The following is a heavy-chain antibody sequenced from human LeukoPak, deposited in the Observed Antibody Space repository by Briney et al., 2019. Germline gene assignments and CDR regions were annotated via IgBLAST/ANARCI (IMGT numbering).Heavy chain of an antibody. CDR1: GFTFSSYS. CDR3: ARGRDSSSSYPGY. V-gene: IGHV3-48*01. J-gene: IGHJ4*02. D-gene: IGHD6-6*01. CDR2: ISSTSSTV. Sequence: GGSLRLSCAASGFTFSSYSMNWVRQAPGKGLEWVSYISSTSSTVYYADSVKGRFTISRDNVKNSLYLQMNSLRAEDTAVYYCARGRDSSSSYPGYWGQGTLVTVSS.